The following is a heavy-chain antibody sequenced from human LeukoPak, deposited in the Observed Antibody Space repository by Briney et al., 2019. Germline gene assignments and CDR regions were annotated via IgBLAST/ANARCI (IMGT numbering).Heavy chain of an antibody. CDR2: INPNSGGT. D-gene: IGHD3-10*01. J-gene: IGHJ5*02. V-gene: IGHV1-2*02. CDR1: GYTFTGYY. CDR3: ARERITMGHNWFDP. Sequence: ASVKVSCKASGYTFTGYYMHWVRQAPGQGLEWMGWINPNSGGTNYAQKFQGRVTMTRDTSISTAYMELSRLRSDDTAVCYCARERITMGHNWFDPWGQGTLVTVSS.